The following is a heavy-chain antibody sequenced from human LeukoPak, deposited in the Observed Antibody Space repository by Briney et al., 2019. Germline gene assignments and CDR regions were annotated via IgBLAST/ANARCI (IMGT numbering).Heavy chain of an antibody. Sequence: GGSLRLSCAASGFTFSDYYMIWIRQAPGKGLEWVSYISSSSSYTNYADSVKGRFTISRDNAKNSLYLQMNSLRAEDTAVYYCARALYSSGWYNDGYWGQGTPVTVSS. CDR1: GFTFSDYY. CDR3: ARALYSSGWYNDGY. CDR2: ISSSSSYT. J-gene: IGHJ4*02. V-gene: IGHV3-11*06. D-gene: IGHD6-19*01.